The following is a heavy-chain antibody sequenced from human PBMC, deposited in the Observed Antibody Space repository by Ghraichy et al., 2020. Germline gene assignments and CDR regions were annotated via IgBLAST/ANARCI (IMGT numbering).Heavy chain of an antibody. CDR3: AKSGVYCSSTGCYTYFYYGMDV. D-gene: IGHD2-2*02. J-gene: IGHJ6*02. V-gene: IGHV3-23*01. CDR2: ITGSGGST. CDR1: GFTFSNYA. Sequence: GGSLRLSCAASGFTFSNYAMNWVRQAPGKGLEWVAGITGSGGSTYYADSVKGRFTISRDNSKNTLYLQMNSLRAEDTAVYYCAKSGVYCSSTGCYTYFYYGMDVWGQGTTVTVSS.